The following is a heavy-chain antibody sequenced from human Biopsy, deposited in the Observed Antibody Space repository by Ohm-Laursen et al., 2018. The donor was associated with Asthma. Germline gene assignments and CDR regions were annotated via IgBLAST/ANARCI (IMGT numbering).Heavy chain of an antibody. CDR2: VYWTGST. V-gene: IGHV4-59*01. J-gene: IGHJ4*02. CDR3: VRAVRNEQWLAPFDY. D-gene: IGHD6-19*01. Sequence: TLSLTCSVYGGSISSFYWSWIRQSPEKGLEWMGYVYWTGSTNYNPSLKSRITMSVDTFKNRMFLELTSVTAADTAIYYCVRAVRNEQWLAPFDYWGQGKPVTVSS. CDR1: GGSISSFY.